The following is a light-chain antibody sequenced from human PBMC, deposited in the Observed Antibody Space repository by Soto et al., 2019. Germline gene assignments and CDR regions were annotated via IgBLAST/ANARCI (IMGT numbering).Light chain of an antibody. J-gene: IGKJ3*01. Sequence: EIVLTQSPATLSLSPGERATLSCRASQSVSSYLAWYDQKPGQAPRLLIYDASNRATGIPARFSGSGSGTDCTLPISSLEPEDFAVYYCQQRSNWPITLGPGTKVDIK. CDR1: QSVSSY. V-gene: IGKV3-11*01. CDR2: DAS. CDR3: QQRSNWPIT.